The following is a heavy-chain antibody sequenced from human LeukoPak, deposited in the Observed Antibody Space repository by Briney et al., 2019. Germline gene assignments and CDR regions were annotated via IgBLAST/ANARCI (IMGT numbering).Heavy chain of an antibody. V-gene: IGHV3-33*06. Sequence: PGGSLRLSCAASGFTFSTSGMHWVRQAPGKGLEWVAVIWFDGSNKHYGDSVKGRFTISRDNSKNTLYLQMNSLRAEDTAVYYCAKDLRVLGGWRSEIDYWGQGTLVTVSS. CDR1: GFTFSTSG. CDR2: IWFDGSNK. D-gene: IGHD6-19*01. J-gene: IGHJ4*02. CDR3: AKDLRVLGGWRSEIDY.